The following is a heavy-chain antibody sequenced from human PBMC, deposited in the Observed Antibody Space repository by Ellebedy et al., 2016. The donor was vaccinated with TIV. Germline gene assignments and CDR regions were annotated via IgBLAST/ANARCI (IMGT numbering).Heavy chain of an antibody. V-gene: IGHV4-59*01. CDR2: IYYSGST. J-gene: IGHJ4*02. CDR1: GGSISSYY. CDR3: ARSPRFPQDPFFDY. Sequence: MPSETLSRTCTVSGGSISSYYWSWIRQPPGKGLEWIGYIYYSGSTNYNPSLKSRVTISVDTSKNQFSLKLSSVTAADTAVYYCARSPRFPQDPFFDYWGQGTLVTVSS. D-gene: IGHD3-10*01.